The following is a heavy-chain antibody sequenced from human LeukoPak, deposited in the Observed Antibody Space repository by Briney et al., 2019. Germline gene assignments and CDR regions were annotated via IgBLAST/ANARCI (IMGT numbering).Heavy chain of an antibody. CDR3: ARVKRPYFDWSKNAFDI. V-gene: IGHV4-38-2*02. CDR1: GYSISSGYY. J-gene: IGHJ3*02. Sequence: PSETLSLTCTVSGYSISSGYYWGWIRQPPGKGLEWIGSIYHSGSTYYNPSLKSRVTISVDKSKNQFSLKLSSVTAADTAVYYCARVKRPYFDWSKNAFDIWGQGTMVTVSS. D-gene: IGHD3-9*01. CDR2: IYHSGST.